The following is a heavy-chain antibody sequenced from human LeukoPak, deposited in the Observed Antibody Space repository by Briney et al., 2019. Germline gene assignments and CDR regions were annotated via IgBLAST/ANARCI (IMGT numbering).Heavy chain of an antibody. D-gene: IGHD6-19*01. CDR3: ARDLWPHSSGWYAEGNYFDY. CDR1: GYTFTSYY. V-gene: IGHV1-46*01. J-gene: IGHJ4*02. Sequence: ASVKVSCKASGYTFTSYYMHCVRQAPGQGLEWMGIINPSGGSTSYAQKFQGRVTMTRDTSTSTVYMELSSLRSEDTAVYYCARDLWPHSSGWYAEGNYFDYWGQGTLVTVSS. CDR2: INPSGGST.